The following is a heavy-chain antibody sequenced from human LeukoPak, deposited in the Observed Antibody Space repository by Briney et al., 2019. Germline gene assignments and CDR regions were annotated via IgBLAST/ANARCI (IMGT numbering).Heavy chain of an antibody. D-gene: IGHD1-26*01. CDR3: AKGRYSGSPYFFDY. CDR1: GFTFSSYG. J-gene: IGHJ4*02. CDR2: IWYDGNYQ. Sequence: GGSLRLSCAASGFTFSSYGMHWVRQAPGKGLEWVAVIWYDGNYQYYADSVKGRFTISRDNSKSTLYLEMNSLRVEDTAVYYCAKGRYSGSPYFFDYWGQGTLVTVSS. V-gene: IGHV3-33*06.